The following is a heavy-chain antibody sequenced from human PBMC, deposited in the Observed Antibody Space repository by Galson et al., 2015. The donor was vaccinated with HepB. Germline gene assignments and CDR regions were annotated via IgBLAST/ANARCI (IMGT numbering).Heavy chain of an antibody. CDR3: ARYGVEWLSPWYYYYYMDV. D-gene: IGHD3-3*01. Sequence: LSLTCAVYGGSFSGYYWSWIRQPPGKGLEWIGEINHSGSTNYNPSLKSRVTISVDTSKNQFSLKLSSVTAADTAVYYCARYGVEWLSPWYYYYYMDVWGKGTTVTVSS. V-gene: IGHV4-34*01. J-gene: IGHJ6*03. CDR1: GGSFSGYY. CDR2: INHSGST.